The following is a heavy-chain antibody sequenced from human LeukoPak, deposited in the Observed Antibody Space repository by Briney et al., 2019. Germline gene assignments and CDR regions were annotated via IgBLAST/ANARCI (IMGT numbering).Heavy chain of an antibody. Sequence: SETLSLTCTVSDDSISDYYRGWIRQPPGKGLEWIGYFYNSGRSTYNPSLKSRVTISADTSKNHFSLKLNSVTTADTAVYYCTRGAGWLIDYWGQGTLVTVSS. D-gene: IGHD3-16*01. J-gene: IGHJ4*02. V-gene: IGHV4-59*01. CDR2: FYNSGRS. CDR1: DDSISDYY. CDR3: TRGAGWLIDY.